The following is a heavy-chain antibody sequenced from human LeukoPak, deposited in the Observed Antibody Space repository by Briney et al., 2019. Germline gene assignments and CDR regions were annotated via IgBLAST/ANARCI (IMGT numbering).Heavy chain of an antibody. V-gene: IGHV3-21*01. CDR3: ARDPEGFGATYFDY. CDR1: GFSFSSYN. D-gene: IGHD3-16*01. CDR2: ISRSASNI. J-gene: IGHJ4*02. Sequence: GGSLRLSCVASGFSFSSYNMNWVRQAPGKGLEWVSPISRSASNIYYADSVKGRFTISRDNAKNSFYLQMNSLRAEDTAVFYCARDPEGFGATYFDYWGQGTLVTVSS.